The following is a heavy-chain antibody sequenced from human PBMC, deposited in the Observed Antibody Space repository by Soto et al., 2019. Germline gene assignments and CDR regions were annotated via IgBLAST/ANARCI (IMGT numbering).Heavy chain of an antibody. Sequence: ASLKLYCKASGYSFSVNDGGWRRQDTGQGLEWMGWMNPGSGDTGYAQKFQGRVTMTRDISIATAYMELSSLRSDDTAIYYCARMETFGSLNWFDPWGQGTLVTVSS. D-gene: IGHD3-16*01. CDR3: ARMETFGSLNWFDP. V-gene: IGHV1-8*01. J-gene: IGHJ5*02. CDR1: GYSFSVND. CDR2: MNPGSGDT.